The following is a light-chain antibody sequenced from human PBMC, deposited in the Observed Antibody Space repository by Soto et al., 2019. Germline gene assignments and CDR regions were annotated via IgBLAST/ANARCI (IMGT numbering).Light chain of an antibody. Sequence: IVMSQSPATLSVSQGERATLSCRASQSVSSNLAWYQQKPGQAPRLLIYGASNRATGIPDRFSGSGSGTDFTLTISRLEPEDFAVYYCQQYGSSLWTFGQGTKVDIK. J-gene: IGKJ1*01. CDR1: QSVSSN. CDR2: GAS. CDR3: QQYGSSLWT. V-gene: IGKV3-20*01.